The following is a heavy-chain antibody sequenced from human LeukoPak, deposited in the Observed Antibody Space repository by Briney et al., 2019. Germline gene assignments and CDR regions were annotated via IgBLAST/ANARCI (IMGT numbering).Heavy chain of an antibody. V-gene: IGHV4-61*02. CDR3: VRTTVAGSDYNGMDV. CDR1: GGSFSTGGYY. CDR2: IFTTGST. J-gene: IGHJ6*02. Sequence: PSETLSLTCTVSGGSFSTGGYYWSWIREPAGKGLEWIGRIFTTGSTNYNPSLKSRVTISVDTSKNQFSLKLSSVTAADTAVYYCVRTTVAGSDYNGMDVWGQGTTVTVSS. D-gene: IGHD6-19*01.